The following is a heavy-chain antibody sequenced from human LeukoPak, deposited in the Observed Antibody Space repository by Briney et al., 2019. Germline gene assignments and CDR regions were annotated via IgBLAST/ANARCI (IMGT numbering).Heavy chain of an antibody. J-gene: IGHJ4*02. CDR2: IYTSGST. CDR1: GGSMSGYY. CDR3: AREGPIWLDY. Sequence: SETLSLTCSVSGGSMSGYYWSWIRQPAGKGLEWIGRIYTSGSTNYNPSLKSRVTISVDTSKNQFSLKLSSVTAADTAVYYCAREGPIWLDYWGQGTLVTVSS. D-gene: IGHD2/OR15-2a*01. V-gene: IGHV4-4*07.